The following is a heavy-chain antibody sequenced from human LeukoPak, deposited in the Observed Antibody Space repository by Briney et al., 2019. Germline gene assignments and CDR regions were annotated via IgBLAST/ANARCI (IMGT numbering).Heavy chain of an antibody. D-gene: IGHD3-16*02. CDR2: IYSGGYT. CDR1: GFTVSSNY. CDR3: ARVTYDYVWGSYHGLDY. J-gene: IGHJ4*02. Sequence: PGGSLRLSCAPSGFTVSSNYMSWVRQAPGKGLEWVSVIYSGGYTYYADSVKGRFTISRDNSKNTLYLQMNSLRAEDTAVYYCARVTYDYVWGSYHGLDYWGQGTLVTVSS. V-gene: IGHV3-53*01.